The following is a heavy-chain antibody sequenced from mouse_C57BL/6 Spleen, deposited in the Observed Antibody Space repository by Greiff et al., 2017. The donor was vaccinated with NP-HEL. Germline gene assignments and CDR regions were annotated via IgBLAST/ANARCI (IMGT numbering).Heavy chain of an antibody. Sequence: QVQLKESGAELARPGASVKLSCKASGYTFTSYGISWVKQRTGQGLEWIGEIYPRSGNTYYNEKFKGKATLTADKSSSTAYMELRSLTSEDSAVYFCARRGLTAQATAWFAYWGQGTLVTVSA. V-gene: IGHV1-81*01. CDR1: GYTFTSYG. CDR2: IYPRSGNT. CDR3: ARRGLTAQATAWFAY. J-gene: IGHJ3*01. D-gene: IGHD3-2*02.